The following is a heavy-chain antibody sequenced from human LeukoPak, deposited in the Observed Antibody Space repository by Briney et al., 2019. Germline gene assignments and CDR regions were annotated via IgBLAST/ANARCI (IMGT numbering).Heavy chain of an antibody. CDR2: ISAYNGNT. J-gene: IGHJ6*02. Sequence: ASVKVSCKASGYTFTSYGISWVRQAPGQGLEWMGWISAYNGNTNYAQKLQGRVTMTTDTSTSTAYMELRSLRSDDTAVYYCARDCFVVLPAAGFYYYYYGMDVWGQGTTVTVSS. D-gene: IGHD2-2*01. CDR1: GYTFTSYG. CDR3: ARDCFVVLPAAGFYYYYYGMDV. V-gene: IGHV1-18*04.